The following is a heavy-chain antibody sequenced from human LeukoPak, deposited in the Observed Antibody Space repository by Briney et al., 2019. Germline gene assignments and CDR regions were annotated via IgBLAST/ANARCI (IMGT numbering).Heavy chain of an antibody. CDR1: RFPVSNNY. CDR2: IWYDGSNK. Sequence: GGSLRLSCAASRFPVSNNYMSWVRQAPGKGLEWVAVIWYDGSNKYCADSVKGRFTISRDNSKNTLYLQMNSLRAEDTAVYYCAKGGGYSSSWYVDYWGQGTLVTVSS. CDR3: AKGGGYSSSWYVDY. V-gene: IGHV3-33*06. J-gene: IGHJ4*02. D-gene: IGHD6-13*01.